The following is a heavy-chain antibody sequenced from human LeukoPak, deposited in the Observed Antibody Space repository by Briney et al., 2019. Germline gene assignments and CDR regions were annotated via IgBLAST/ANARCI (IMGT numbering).Heavy chain of an antibody. V-gene: IGHV3-7*01. CDR1: GFTFSSYW. Sequence: PGGSLRLSCAASGFTFSSYWMTWVRQAPGKGLEWVANMNLDGSEKYYVDSVKGRFIISRDNAKNSLFLQMNSLIAEDTAVYYCVKDQGELLPADYWGQGTLVTVSS. CDR2: MNLDGSEK. CDR3: VKDQGELLPADY. D-gene: IGHD1-26*01. J-gene: IGHJ4*02.